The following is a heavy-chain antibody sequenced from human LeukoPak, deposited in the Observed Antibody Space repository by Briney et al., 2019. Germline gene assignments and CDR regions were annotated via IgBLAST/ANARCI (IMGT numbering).Heavy chain of an antibody. J-gene: IGHJ4*02. CDR1: GFTFGDYA. Sequence: PGGSLRLSCTASGFTFGDYAMSWVRQAPGKGLEWVGFIRSKAYGRTTEYAASVKGRFTISRDDSKSIAYLQMNSLKTEDTAVYYCAIPIRLYYDFWSGYYLWGQGTLVTVSS. CDR2: IRSKAYGRTT. D-gene: IGHD3-3*01. V-gene: IGHV3-49*04. CDR3: AIPIRLYYDFWSGYYL.